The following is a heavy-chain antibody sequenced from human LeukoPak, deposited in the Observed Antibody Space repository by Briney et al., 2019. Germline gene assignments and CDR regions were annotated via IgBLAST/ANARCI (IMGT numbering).Heavy chain of an antibody. D-gene: IGHD3-22*01. Sequence: GGSLRLSCAASGFTFSSYSMNWVRQAPGKGLEWVSSISSSSSYIYYADSVKGRFTISRDNAKNSLYLQMNSLRAEDTAVYYCARGAYYYDSVDAFDIWGQGTMVTVSS. CDR2: ISSSSSYI. CDR1: GFTFSSYS. J-gene: IGHJ3*02. V-gene: IGHV3-21*01. CDR3: ARGAYYYDSVDAFDI.